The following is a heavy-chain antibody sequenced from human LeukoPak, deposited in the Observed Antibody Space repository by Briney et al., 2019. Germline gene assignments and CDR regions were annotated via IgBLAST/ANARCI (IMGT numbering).Heavy chain of an antibody. V-gene: IGHV3-23*01. CDR3: AKRGVVIRVILVGFHKEAYYFDS. CDR2: ISGSGGST. CDR1: GFTLSNYG. D-gene: IGHD3-22*01. Sequence: PGGSLRLSCAVSGFTLSNYGMSWVRQAPRKGLEWVAGISGSGGSTNYADSVKGRFTISRDNPKNTLYLQMNSLRAEDTAVYFCAKRGVVIRVILVGFHKEAYYFDSWGQGALVIVSS. J-gene: IGHJ4*02.